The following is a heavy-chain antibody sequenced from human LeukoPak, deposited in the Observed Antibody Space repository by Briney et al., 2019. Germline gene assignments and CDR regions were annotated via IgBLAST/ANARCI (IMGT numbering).Heavy chain of an antibody. CDR3: AVGRPRNTTRLDDGYDF. V-gene: IGHV4-4*07. CDR2: VSTSGRT. J-gene: IGHJ3*01. CDR1: GGSITTYY. Sequence: ASETLSLTCTVSGGSITTYYWSWIRQPAGKGLECLGRVSTSGRTNYNPSLESRLTMSADTSKKQFSLILNSVPAAGTAVYYFAVGRPRNTTRLDDGYDFWGQGTMVTVSS. D-gene: IGHD1-1*01.